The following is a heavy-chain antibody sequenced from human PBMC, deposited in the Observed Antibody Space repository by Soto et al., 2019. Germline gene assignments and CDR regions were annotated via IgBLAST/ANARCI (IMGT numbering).Heavy chain of an antibody. V-gene: IGHV1-18*01. Sequence: QVQLVQSGAEVKKPGASVKVSCKASGYTFTSYGISWVRQAPGQGLEWMGWISAYNGNTNYAQKLQGRVTMTTDTSTSTAYMGLRSLRSDDTAVYYCARRGPARTVAGTDWFDPWGQGTLVTVSS. D-gene: IGHD6-19*01. CDR1: GYTFTSYG. CDR3: ARRGPARTVAGTDWFDP. CDR2: ISAYNGNT. J-gene: IGHJ5*02.